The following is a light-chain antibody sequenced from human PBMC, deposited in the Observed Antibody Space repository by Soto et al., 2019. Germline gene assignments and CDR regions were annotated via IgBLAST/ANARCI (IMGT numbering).Light chain of an antibody. CDR3: SSYTSSSTPV. J-gene: IGLJ1*01. CDR1: SSDVGGYNY. CDR2: AVS. Sequence: YVRTQPASVSGSPGQSITISCTGTSSDVGGYNYVSWYQQHPGKPPKLMIYAVSNRPSGVSNRFSGSKSGNTASLTISGLQAEDEADYYCSSYTSSSTPVFGTGTKVTVL. V-gene: IGLV2-14*01.